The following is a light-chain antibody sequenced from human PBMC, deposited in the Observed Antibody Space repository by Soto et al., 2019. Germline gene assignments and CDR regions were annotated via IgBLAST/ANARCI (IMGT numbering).Light chain of an antibody. V-gene: IGKV3-20*01. CDR1: QTVSSRF. CDR2: GAS. Sequence: EIVLTQSPGTLSLSPGERATLSCRASQTVSSRFLAWYQQKPGQAPRLLISGASTRAAGISDRFSGSGSGTDFTLTISRLEPEDSAVYYCQQYGSSPTWTFGQGTKVDIK. J-gene: IGKJ1*01. CDR3: QQYGSSPTWT.